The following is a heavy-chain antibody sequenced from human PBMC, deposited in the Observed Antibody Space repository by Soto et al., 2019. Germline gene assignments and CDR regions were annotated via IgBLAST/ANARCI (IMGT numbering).Heavy chain of an antibody. Sequence: EVQLLESGGGLVQPGESLRLSCAASGFTFSSYAMSWVRQAPGKGLEWDSVISGSDDSTYYADSVKGRFTISRDNSRNTLYLQMNSLRAYDTAVYYCAKRSSSSTFDYWGQRTLVTVSS. V-gene: IGHV3-23*01. D-gene: IGHD6-6*01. CDR2: ISGSDDST. J-gene: IGHJ4*02. CDR1: GFTFSSYA. CDR3: AKRSSSSTFDY.